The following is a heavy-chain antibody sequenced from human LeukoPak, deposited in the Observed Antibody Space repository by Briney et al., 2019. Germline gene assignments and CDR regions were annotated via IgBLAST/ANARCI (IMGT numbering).Heavy chain of an antibody. V-gene: IGHV1-18*01. CDR2: ISAYNGNT. CDR1: GYTFTSYD. CDR3: ARYDVIVGPFYFDY. D-gene: IGHD3-22*01. J-gene: IGHJ4*02. Sequence: ASVKVSCKASGYTFTSYDISWVRQAPGQGLEWMGWISAYNGNTNYAQKLQGRVTMTTDTSTSTAYMELRSLRSDDTAVYYCARYDVIVGPFYFDYWGQGTLVTVSS.